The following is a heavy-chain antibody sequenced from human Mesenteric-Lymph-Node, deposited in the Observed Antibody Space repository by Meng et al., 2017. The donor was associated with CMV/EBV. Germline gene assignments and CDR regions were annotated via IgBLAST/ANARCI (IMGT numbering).Heavy chain of an antibody. Sequence: VQLGHGGTKPVKPGEALCMACAYTCSSFSWYWVSQVRQHGGEGLEWISAITRIPRNAHGSSSRFGVSLDTAVSTAYLHINGLKAEDTDVYFCATGYCTHGVWHFDPWGQGTLVTVSS. CDR3: ATGYCTHGVWHFDP. J-gene: IGHJ5*02. CDR1: AYTCSSFS. CDR2: ISAITRIP. D-gene: IGHD2-8*01. V-gene: IGHV7-4-1*02.